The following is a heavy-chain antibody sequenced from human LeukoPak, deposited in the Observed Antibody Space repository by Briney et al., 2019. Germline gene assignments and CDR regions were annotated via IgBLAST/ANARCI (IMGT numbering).Heavy chain of an antibody. J-gene: IGHJ4*02. D-gene: IGHD6-13*01. CDR3: ARYSDSWDYFDY. CDR2: IKQDGSEK. CDR1: GFTFSSYW. V-gene: IGHV3-7*04. Sequence: PGGSVRLSCAASGFTFSSYWMSWVRQAPGKGLEWVANIKQDGSEKYYVDSVKGRFTISRDNAKSSLYLQMNSLRAEDTAVYYCARYSDSWDYFDYWGQGTLVTVSS.